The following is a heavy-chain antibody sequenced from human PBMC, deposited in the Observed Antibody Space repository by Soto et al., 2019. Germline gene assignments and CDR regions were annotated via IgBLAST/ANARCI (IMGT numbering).Heavy chain of an antibody. D-gene: IGHD1-26*01. J-gene: IGHJ4*02. CDR3: ASSSGNNYGVGTNYYFDY. V-gene: IGHV1-69*06. CDR1: GGTFSTYS. Sequence: QVQLVQSGAEVKKPGSSVKVSCKTSGGTFSTYSIVWVRQAPGEGLEWMGGIIPIFGTANYAQKFQDRVTITADKSTNTAFMELRSLKSEDTDMYYCASSSGNNYGVGTNYYFDYWGQGTLVTVSS. CDR2: IIPIFGTA.